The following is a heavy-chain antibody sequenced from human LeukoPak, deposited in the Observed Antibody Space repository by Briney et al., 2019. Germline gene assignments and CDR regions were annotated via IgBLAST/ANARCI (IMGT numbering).Heavy chain of an antibody. Sequence: GGSLRLSCAASGLTFSSYSMNWVRQAPGKGLEWVSSISSSSSYIYYADSVKGRFTISRDNAKNSLYLQMNSLRAEDTAVYHCARESSSWRYFDYWGQGTLVTVSS. D-gene: IGHD6-13*01. CDR1: GLTFSSYS. CDR2: ISSSSSYI. J-gene: IGHJ4*02. CDR3: ARESSSWRYFDY. V-gene: IGHV3-21*01.